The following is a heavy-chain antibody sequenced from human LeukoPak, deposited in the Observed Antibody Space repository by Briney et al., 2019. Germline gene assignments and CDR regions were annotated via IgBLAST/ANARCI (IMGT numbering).Heavy chain of an antibody. CDR1: GGSFRGYY. Sequence: KPSETLSLTCADHGGSFRGYYWSWIRQPPGKRLEWIGEINHSGSTNYNPSLKSRVTISVDTSKNQFSLKLSSVTAADTAVYYCARGSDFDYWAAFDIWGQGTMVTVSS. CDR3: ARGSDFDYWAAFDI. V-gene: IGHV4-34*01. D-gene: IGHD2-8*02. J-gene: IGHJ3*02. CDR2: INHSGST.